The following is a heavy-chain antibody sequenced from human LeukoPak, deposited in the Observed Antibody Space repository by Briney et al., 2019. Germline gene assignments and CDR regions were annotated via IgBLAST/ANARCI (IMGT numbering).Heavy chain of an antibody. CDR2: IYYSGST. Sequence: PSETLSLTCTVSGGSISSYYWSWIRQPPGKGLEWIGYIYYSGSTNYNPSLKSRVTISVDTSKNQFSLKLSSVTAADTAVYYCARDLPQGYCSGGSCYPGDAFDIWGQGTMVTVSS. V-gene: IGHV4-59*01. D-gene: IGHD2-15*01. CDR3: ARDLPQGYCSGGSCYPGDAFDI. J-gene: IGHJ3*02. CDR1: GGSISSYY.